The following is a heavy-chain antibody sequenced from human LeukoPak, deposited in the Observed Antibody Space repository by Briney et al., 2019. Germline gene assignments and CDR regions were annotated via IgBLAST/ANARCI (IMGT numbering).Heavy chain of an antibody. CDR1: GFTFSSYS. CDR2: ISSSSSYI. CDR3: ARKARVGATHVDY. Sequence: PGGSLRLSCAASGFTFSSYSMHWVRQAPGKGLDWVSSISSSSSYIYYADSVKGRFTISRDNAKNSLYLQMNSLRSDDTAVYYCARKARVGATHVDYWGQGTPVTVSS. J-gene: IGHJ4*02. V-gene: IGHV3-21*04. D-gene: IGHD1-26*01.